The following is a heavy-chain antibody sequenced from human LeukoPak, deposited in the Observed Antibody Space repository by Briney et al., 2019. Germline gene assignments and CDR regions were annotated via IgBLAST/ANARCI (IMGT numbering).Heavy chain of an antibody. CDR1: GGSISSGGYY. V-gene: IGHV4-31*03. CDR2: IYYSGST. J-gene: IGHJ4*02. Sequence: PSETLSLTCTVSGGSISSGGYYWSWIRQHPGKGLEWIGYIYYSGSTYYNPSLKSRVTISVDTSKNQFSLKLSSVTAADTAVYYCARGGPDFWSPPGDYWGQGTLVTVSS. CDR3: ARGGPDFWSPPGDY. D-gene: IGHD3-3*01.